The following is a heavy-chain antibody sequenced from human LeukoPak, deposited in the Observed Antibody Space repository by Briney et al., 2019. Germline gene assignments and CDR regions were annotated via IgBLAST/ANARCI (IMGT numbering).Heavy chain of an antibody. CDR1: GFTFSGAA. Sequence: PGGSLRLTCAASGFTFSGAAVHWVRQASGKGLEWVGRIRSKVNYYATEYTASVRGRFTISRDDSKNTAYLQMNSLKIEDTAVYYCARPYSGLGGDFVSWGQGTLVTVSS. CDR3: ARPYSGLGGDFVS. D-gene: IGHD6-19*01. J-gene: IGHJ4*02. V-gene: IGHV3-73*01. CDR2: IRSKVNYYAT.